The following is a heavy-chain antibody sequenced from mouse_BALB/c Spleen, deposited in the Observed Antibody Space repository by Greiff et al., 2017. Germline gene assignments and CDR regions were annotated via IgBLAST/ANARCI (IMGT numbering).Heavy chain of an antibody. CDR2: INPSTGYT. CDR1: GYPFTSYW. Sequence: QVQLQQSGAELAKPGASVKMSCKASGYPFTSYWMHWVKQRPGQGLEWIGYINPSTGYTEYNQKFKDKATLTADKSSSTAYMQLSSLTSEDAAVYYCARNWAYLDYWGQGTTLTVSS. CDR3: ARNWAYLDY. V-gene: IGHV1-7*01. D-gene: IGHD4-1*01. J-gene: IGHJ2*01.